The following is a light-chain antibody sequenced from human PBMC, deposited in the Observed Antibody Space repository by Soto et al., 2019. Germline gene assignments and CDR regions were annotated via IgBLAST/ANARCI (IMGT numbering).Light chain of an antibody. CDR2: DAS. CDR3: QQYNSYWT. V-gene: IGKV1-5*01. Sequence: DIQMTQSPSTLSASVGDRVTITCRASQSISSWLAWYQQKPGKAPKLLIYDASSLESGVPSRFSGSGSGTKFTLTISSLQPDDFATYYCQQYNSYWTFGQGTKVDNK. CDR1: QSISSW. J-gene: IGKJ1*01.